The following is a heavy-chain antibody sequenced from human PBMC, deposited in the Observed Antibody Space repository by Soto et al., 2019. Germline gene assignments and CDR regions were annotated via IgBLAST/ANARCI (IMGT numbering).Heavy chain of an antibody. D-gene: IGHD6-19*01. CDR2: ISGSASKT. V-gene: IGHV3-23*01. Sequence: GGSLRLSCVGSNFSFTSYVMSWVRQAPGKGLEWISAISGSASKTYYADSVKGRFTISRDNSKNILYLQMSSLRADDTAVYYCAKPTAVVQFDSWGQGTLVTVSS. CDR3: AKPTAVVQFDS. CDR1: NFSFTSYV. J-gene: IGHJ4*02.